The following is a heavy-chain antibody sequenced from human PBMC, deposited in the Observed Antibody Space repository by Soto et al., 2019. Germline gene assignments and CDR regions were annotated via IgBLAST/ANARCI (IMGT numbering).Heavy chain of an antibody. Sequence: AQLVESGGSLVKPGGSLRLSCAASGFSFGDYIMNGVRQAPGRGLEWVASISHSGSYIFYADSVKARFTISRDNSRDSLYLQMNSLGVDDTAIYYCASPRDYCVTTSNCFIAFDIWGQGKRVTVSS. CDR3: ASPRDYCVTTSNCFIAFDI. V-gene: IGHV3-21*01. J-gene: IGHJ3*02. CDR1: GFSFGDYI. D-gene: IGHD4-17*01. CDR2: ISHSGSYI.